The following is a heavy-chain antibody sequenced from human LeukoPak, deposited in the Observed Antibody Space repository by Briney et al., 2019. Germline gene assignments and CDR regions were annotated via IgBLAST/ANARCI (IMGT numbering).Heavy chain of an antibody. V-gene: IGHV3-23*01. D-gene: IGHD2-15*01. Sequence: GGSLRLSCAASGFTFSNYAMSWVRQSPGKWLEWVSVISGSGGSTYHADSVKGRFTISRDNSNNTLYLQMNSLRAEDTAIYYCAKVRSAVVAAATNYWGQGTLVTVSS. CDR2: ISGSGGST. CDR3: AKVRSAVVAAATNY. CDR1: GFTFSNYA. J-gene: IGHJ4*02.